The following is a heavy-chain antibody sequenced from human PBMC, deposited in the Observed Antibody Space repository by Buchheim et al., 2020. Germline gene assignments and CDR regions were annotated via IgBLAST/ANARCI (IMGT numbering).Heavy chain of an antibody. Sequence: EVQLLESGGGLVQPGGSLRPSCAASGFTFSSYAMSWVRQAPGKGLEWVSAISGSGGSTYYADSVKGRFTISRDNSKNTLYLQMNSLRAEDTAVYYCAKEGPPLVYCGGDCPSVYFDYWGQGTL. J-gene: IGHJ4*02. CDR3: AKEGPPLVYCGGDCPSVYFDY. CDR1: GFTFSSYA. D-gene: IGHD2-21*02. CDR2: ISGSGGST. V-gene: IGHV3-23*01.